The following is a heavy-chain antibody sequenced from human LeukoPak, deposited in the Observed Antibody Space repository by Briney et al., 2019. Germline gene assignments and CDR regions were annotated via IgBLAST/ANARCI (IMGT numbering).Heavy chain of an antibody. CDR1: GFTFSSYA. Sequence: GGSLRLSCAASGFTFSSYAMSWVRQAPGKGLEWVSAISGSGGSTYYADSVKGRLTISRDNSKNTLYLQMNSLRAEDTAVYYCAKDLRDVLLWFGEFDYWGQGTLVTVSS. CDR2: ISGSGGST. D-gene: IGHD3-10*01. V-gene: IGHV3-23*01. J-gene: IGHJ4*02. CDR3: AKDLRDVLLWFGEFDY.